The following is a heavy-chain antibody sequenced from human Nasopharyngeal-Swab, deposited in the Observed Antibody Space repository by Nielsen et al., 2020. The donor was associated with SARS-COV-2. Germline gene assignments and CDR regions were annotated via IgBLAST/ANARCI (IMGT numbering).Heavy chain of an antibody. J-gene: IGHJ4*02. V-gene: IGHV4-31*02. CDR2: IYYSGST. Sequence: WIRQPPGKGLEWIGYIYYSGSTYHNPSLKSRVTISVDTSKNQFSLKLSSVTAADTAVYYCARYCSSTSADFDYWGQGTLVTVSS. D-gene: IGHD2-2*01. CDR3: ARYCSSTSADFDY.